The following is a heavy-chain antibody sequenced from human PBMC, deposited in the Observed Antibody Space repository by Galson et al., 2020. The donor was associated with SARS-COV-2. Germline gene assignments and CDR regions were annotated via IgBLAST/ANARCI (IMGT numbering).Heavy chain of an antibody. CDR2: VYYGGST. CDR1: GGSLKNYY. Sequence: SETLSLTCTVSGGSLKNYYWSWVRQPPGKGLQWIGYVYYGGSTNYNPALKSRVTISADTPKNQFSLRLSSVTAADTAVYYCASGVDPSYYYYMDVWGKGTTVTVSS. D-gene: IGHD3-10*01. CDR3: ASGVDPSYYYYMDV. J-gene: IGHJ6*03. V-gene: IGHV4-59*01.